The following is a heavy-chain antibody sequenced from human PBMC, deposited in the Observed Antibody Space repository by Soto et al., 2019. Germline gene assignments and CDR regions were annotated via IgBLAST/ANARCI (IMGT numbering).Heavy chain of an antibody. CDR3: ARATGVYYDFWSGTRYDY. CDR2: IFSNDEK. Sequence: SGPTLVNPTETLTLTCTVSGFSLSNARMGVSWIRQPPGKALEWLAHIFSNDEKSYSTSLKSRLTISKDTSKSQVVLTMTNMDPVDTATYYCARATGVYYDFWSGTRYDYWGQGTLVTV. D-gene: IGHD3-3*01. J-gene: IGHJ4*02. CDR1: GFSLSNARMG. V-gene: IGHV2-26*01.